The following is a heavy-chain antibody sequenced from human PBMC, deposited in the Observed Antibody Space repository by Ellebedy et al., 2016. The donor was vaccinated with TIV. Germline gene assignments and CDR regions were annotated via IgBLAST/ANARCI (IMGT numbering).Heavy chain of an antibody. D-gene: IGHD3-10*01. CDR3: ARTSNPDMVRGADWFDP. CDR1: GYTFTSYD. Sequence: ASVKVSXXASGYTFTSYDINWVRQATGQGLEWMGWMNPNSGNTGYAQKFQGRVTMTRNTSISTAYMELSSLRSEDTAVYYCARTSNPDMVRGADWFDPWGQGTLVTVSS. V-gene: IGHV1-8*01. J-gene: IGHJ5*02. CDR2: MNPNSGNT.